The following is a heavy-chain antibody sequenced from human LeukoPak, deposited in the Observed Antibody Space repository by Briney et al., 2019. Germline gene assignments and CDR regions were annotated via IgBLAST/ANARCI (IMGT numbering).Heavy chain of an antibody. J-gene: IGHJ3*02. D-gene: IGHD1-26*01. Sequence: GGSLRLSCAASGFTFDDYGMSWVRQAPGKGLEWVSGINWNGGSTGYADSVKGRFTISRDNAKNSLYLQMNSLRAEDTALYYCARVRVVGAMDDAFDIWGQGTMVTVSS. CDR3: ARVRVVGAMDDAFDI. CDR2: INWNGGST. CDR1: GFTFDDYG. V-gene: IGHV3-20*04.